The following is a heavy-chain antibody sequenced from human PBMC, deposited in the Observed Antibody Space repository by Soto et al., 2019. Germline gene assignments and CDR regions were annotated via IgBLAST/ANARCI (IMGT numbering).Heavy chain of an antibody. D-gene: IGHD4-4*01. V-gene: IGHV4-31*03. CDR2: IYYSGST. Sequence: SETLSLTCPVSGGSISSGGYYWSWIRQHPGKGLEWIGYIYYSGSTYYNPSLKSRVTISVDTSKNQFSLKLSSVTAADTAVYYCAREFTVTTGGFWFDPWGQGTLVTVSS. CDR3: AREFTVTTGGFWFDP. CDR1: GGSISSGGYY. J-gene: IGHJ5*02.